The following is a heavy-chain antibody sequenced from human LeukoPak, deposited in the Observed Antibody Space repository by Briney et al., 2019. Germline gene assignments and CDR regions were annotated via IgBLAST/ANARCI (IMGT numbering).Heavy chain of an antibody. J-gene: IGHJ4*02. CDR1: GFTFSSYS. D-gene: IGHD3-3*01. CDR3: ATDYDFWSGYVRDSDY. Sequence: QPGGSLRLSCAASGFTFSSYSMSWVRQAPGKGLKWVSYISSSSSTIYYADSVKGRFTISRDNAKNSLYLQMNSLRAEDTAVYYCATDYDFWSGYVRDSDYWGQGTLVTVSS. CDR2: ISSSSSTI. V-gene: IGHV3-48*01.